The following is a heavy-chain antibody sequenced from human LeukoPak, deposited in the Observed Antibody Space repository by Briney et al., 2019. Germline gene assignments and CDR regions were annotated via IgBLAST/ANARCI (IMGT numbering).Heavy chain of an antibody. CDR2: IYYSGST. CDR3: ARNYDSPGYFDY. CDR1: GGSISSGGYY. J-gene: IGHJ4*02. Sequence: SETLSLTCTVSGGSISSGGYYWSWIRQHPGKGLEWIGYIYYSGSTYYNPSLKSRVTISVGTSKNQFSLKLSSVTAADTAVYYCARNYDSPGYFDYWGQGTLVTVSS. V-gene: IGHV4-31*03. D-gene: IGHD3-3*01.